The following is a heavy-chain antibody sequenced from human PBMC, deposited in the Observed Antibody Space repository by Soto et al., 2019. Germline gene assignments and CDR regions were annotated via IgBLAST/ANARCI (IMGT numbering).Heavy chain of an antibody. V-gene: IGHV4-31*03. J-gene: IGHJ4*02. Sequence: QVQLQESGPGLVKPSQTLSLTCTVSGGPISSGGYYWSWIRQHPGKGLEWIGYIYYSGSTYYNPSRKSRVTISVDTSKNQFSLKLSSVTAADTAVYYCARVHYYDSSADYWGQGTLVTVSS. CDR2: IYYSGST. D-gene: IGHD3-22*01. CDR1: GGPISSGGYY. CDR3: ARVHYYDSSADY.